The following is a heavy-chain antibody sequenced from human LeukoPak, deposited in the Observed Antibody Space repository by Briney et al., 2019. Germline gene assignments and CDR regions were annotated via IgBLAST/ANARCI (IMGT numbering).Heavy chain of an antibody. Sequence: PERSLRLSCAASGFTFSSYGMHWVRRAPGKGLEWVAVISYDGSNKYYADSVKGRFTISRDNSKNTLYLQMNSLRAEDTAVYYCAKGSYLITFGGVIPRFDPWGQGTLVTVSS. CDR1: GFTFSSYG. CDR3: AKGSYLITFGGVIPRFDP. D-gene: IGHD3-16*02. V-gene: IGHV3-30*18. J-gene: IGHJ5*02. CDR2: ISYDGSNK.